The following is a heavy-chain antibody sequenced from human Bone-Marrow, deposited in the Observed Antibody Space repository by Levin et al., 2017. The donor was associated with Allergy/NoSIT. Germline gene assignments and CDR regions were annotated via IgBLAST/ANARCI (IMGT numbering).Heavy chain of an antibody. CDR3: ATEPLDY. CDR2: IKNKARGGTT. CDR1: GFNFGSAW. V-gene: IGHV3-15*01. J-gene: IGHJ4*02. Sequence: GGSLRLSCAASGFNFGSAWMSWVRRAPGKGLEWVGRIKNKARGGTTDYAESVKDRFTISRDDSKNTMFLQMNSLKTEDTAVYYCATEPLDYWGQGTLVPVS.